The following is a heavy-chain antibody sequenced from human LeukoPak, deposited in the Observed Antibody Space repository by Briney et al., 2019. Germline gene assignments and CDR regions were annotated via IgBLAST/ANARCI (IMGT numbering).Heavy chain of an antibody. CDR3: AREYSSSTGKASDY. V-gene: IGHV3-48*01. CDR2: ISSSSTTI. J-gene: IGHJ4*02. Sequence: GGSLRLSCAASGFTFSSYTMNWVRQAPGKGLEWVSYISSSSTTIYYADSVKGRFTISRDNAKNSLYLQMNSLRAEDTAVYYCAREYSSSTGKASDYWGQGTLVTVSS. D-gene: IGHD6-6*01. CDR1: GFTFSSYT.